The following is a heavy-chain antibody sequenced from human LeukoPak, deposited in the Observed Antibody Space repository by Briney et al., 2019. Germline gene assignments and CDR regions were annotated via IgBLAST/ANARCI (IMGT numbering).Heavy chain of an antibody. D-gene: IGHD3-10*01. CDR1: GYTFSSYG. CDR3: VRDSGKYLIGWPDAFDI. V-gene: IGHV1-18*01. J-gene: IGHJ3*02. Sequence: ASVKVSCKASGYTFSSYGIGWVRQAPGQGLEWMVWISAYNGNTNYTQKLQGRVTMTTDTSTRTAYMGLRSPRSDDTAVYYCVRDSGKYLIGWPDAFDIWGQGTMVTVSA. CDR2: ISAYNGNT.